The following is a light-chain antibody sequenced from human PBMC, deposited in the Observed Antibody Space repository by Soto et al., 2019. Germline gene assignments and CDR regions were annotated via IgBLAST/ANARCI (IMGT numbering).Light chain of an antibody. CDR2: GAS. CDR3: QQYGNSLFT. Sequence: EIVLTQSPGTLSLSPGERAILSCRASQSISSSYLAWYQQKAGQAPRLLIYGASTRATGIPDRFSGSGSGKDFTLTISRLEPEDLAVYYCQQYGNSLFTFGPGTKVDIK. V-gene: IGKV3-20*01. J-gene: IGKJ3*01. CDR1: QSISSSY.